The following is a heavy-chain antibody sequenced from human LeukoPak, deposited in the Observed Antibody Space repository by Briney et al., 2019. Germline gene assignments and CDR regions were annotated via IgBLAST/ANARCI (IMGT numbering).Heavy chain of an antibody. CDR2: INTNTGNP. Sequence: ASVKVSCKASGYTFTSYAMNWVRQAPGQGLEWMGWINTNTGNPTYAQGFTGRFVLSLDTSVSTAYLQISSLKAEDTAVYYCARLVGIAAASMIDYWGQGTLVTVSS. V-gene: IGHV7-4-1*02. J-gene: IGHJ4*02. D-gene: IGHD6-13*01. CDR3: ARLVGIAAASMIDY. CDR1: GYTFTSYA.